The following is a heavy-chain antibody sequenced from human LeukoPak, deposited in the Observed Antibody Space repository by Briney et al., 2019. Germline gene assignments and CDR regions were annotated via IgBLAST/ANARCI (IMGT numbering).Heavy chain of an antibody. CDR2: IYYSGST. CDR3: VRDRGGDYYDSSGYSDAFDI. V-gene: IGHV4-31*03. D-gene: IGHD3-22*01. CDR1: GGSISSGGYY. J-gene: IGHJ3*02. Sequence: SETLSLTCTVSGGSISSGGYYWSWIRQHPGKGLEWIGYIYYSGSTYYNPSLKSRVTISVDTSKNQFSLKLSSVTAADTAVYYCVRDRGGDYYDSSGYSDAFDIWGQGTMVTVSS.